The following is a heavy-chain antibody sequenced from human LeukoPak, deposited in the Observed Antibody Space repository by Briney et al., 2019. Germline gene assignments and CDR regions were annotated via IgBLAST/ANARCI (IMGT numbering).Heavy chain of an antibody. Sequence: ASVKVSCKASGYTFTGYYMHWVRQAPGQGLEWMGWINPNSGGTNYAQKFQGRVTMTRDTSISTAYMELSRLRSDDTAVYYCARAKYYSVLTGYHELLDYWGQGTLVTVSS. J-gene: IGHJ4*02. CDR2: INPNSGGT. CDR1: GYTFTGYY. CDR3: ARAKYYSVLTGYHELLDY. V-gene: IGHV1-2*02. D-gene: IGHD3-9*01.